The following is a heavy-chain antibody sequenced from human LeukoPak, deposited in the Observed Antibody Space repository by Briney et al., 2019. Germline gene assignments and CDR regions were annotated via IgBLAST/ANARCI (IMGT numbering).Heavy chain of an antibody. D-gene: IGHD3-10*01. CDR2: IYYTGST. V-gene: IGHV4-59*08. CDR3: ARHVGTYFDY. J-gene: IGHJ4*02. CDR1: GGSISGYY. Sequence: SETLSLTCVVSGGSISGYYWSWIRQPPGKGLECVGYIYYTGSTNYNPSLKSRVTISIDTSTNQFSLKLSSLTAADTAVYYCARHVGTYFDYWGQGTLVTVSS.